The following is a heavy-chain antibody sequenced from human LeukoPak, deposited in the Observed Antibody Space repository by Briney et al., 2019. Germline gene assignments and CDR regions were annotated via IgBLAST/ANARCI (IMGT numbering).Heavy chain of an antibody. V-gene: IGHV4-39*07. Sequence: SETLSLTCTVSGGSISSSSYYWGWIRQPPGKGLEWIGSIYYSGSTYYNPSLKSRVTISVDTSKNQFSLKLSSVTAADTAVYYCARGGTYYDFWSGNYYYYYMDVWGKGTTVTVSS. CDR1: GGSISSSSYY. J-gene: IGHJ6*03. CDR3: ARGGTYYDFWSGNYYYYYMDV. CDR2: IYYSGST. D-gene: IGHD3-3*01.